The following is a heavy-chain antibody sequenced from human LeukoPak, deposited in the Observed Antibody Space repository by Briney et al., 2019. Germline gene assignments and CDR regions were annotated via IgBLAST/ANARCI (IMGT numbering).Heavy chain of an antibody. V-gene: IGHV4-61*02. CDR2: IYTSGST. J-gene: IGHJ4*02. Sequence: SETLSLTCTVSGGSISSSSYYWSWIRQPAGKGLEWIGRIYTSGSTNYNPSLKSRVTISVDTSKNQFSLKLSSVTAADTAVYYCARHSVDYYGSGSYYDYWGQGTLVTVSS. D-gene: IGHD3-10*01. CDR1: GGSISSSSYY. CDR3: ARHSVDYYGSGSYYDY.